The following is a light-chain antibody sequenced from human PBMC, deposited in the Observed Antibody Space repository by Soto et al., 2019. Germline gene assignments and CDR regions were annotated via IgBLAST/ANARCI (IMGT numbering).Light chain of an antibody. CDR2: EVT. CDR1: SSDVGRYNY. CDR3: GSYAGSNIMI. Sequence: QSALTQPPSASGSPGQSVTISCTGTSSDVGRYNYVSWYQQHPGKAPKLMIYEVTKRPSGVPDRFSGSKSDNTASLTVSGLQAEDDATYFCGSYAGSNIMIFGGGTKVTVL. V-gene: IGLV2-8*01. J-gene: IGLJ2*01.